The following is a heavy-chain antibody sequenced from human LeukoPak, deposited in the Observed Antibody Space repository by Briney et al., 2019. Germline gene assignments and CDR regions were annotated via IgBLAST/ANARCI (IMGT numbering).Heavy chain of an antibody. CDR1: GGSISSGSYY. D-gene: IGHD6-6*01. CDR2: IYYSGST. CDR3: ARDGSDSSSSYCDS. Sequence: SQTLSLTCSVSGGSISSGSYYWGWIRQPPGKGLEWIGYIYYSGSTNYNPSLKSRVTISVDTSKNQFSLKLSSVTAADTAVYFCARDGSDSSSSYCDSWGQGTLVTVSS. J-gene: IGHJ4*02. V-gene: IGHV4-61*01.